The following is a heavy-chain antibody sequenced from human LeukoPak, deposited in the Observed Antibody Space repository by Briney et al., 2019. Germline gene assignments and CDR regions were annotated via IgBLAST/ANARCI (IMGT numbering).Heavy chain of an antibody. J-gene: IGHJ4*02. Sequence: GGSLRLSCAASGFTFSSYSMNWVRQAPGKGLEWVSSISSSSSYIYYADSVKGRFTISRDNAKNSLYLQMNSLRAEDTAVYYCARDSRGVIAAALDYWGQGTLVTVSS. CDR1: GFTFSSYS. CDR3: ARDSRGVIAAALDY. V-gene: IGHV3-21*01. CDR2: ISSSSSYI. D-gene: IGHD6-13*01.